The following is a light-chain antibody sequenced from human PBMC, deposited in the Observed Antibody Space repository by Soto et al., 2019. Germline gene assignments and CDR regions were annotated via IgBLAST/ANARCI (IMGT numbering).Light chain of an antibody. CDR2: DVH. Sequence: QSALPQPASVSGSPGQSITISCTGTSSDIGAYNYVSWYQHLPGKAPKLMIYDVHNRPSGISDRFSGSKSGNTACLTISGLQAEDEADYYCVSYTSSNTLVFGGGTKLTVL. CDR1: SSDIGAYNY. V-gene: IGLV2-14*03. CDR3: VSYTSSNTLV. J-gene: IGLJ2*01.